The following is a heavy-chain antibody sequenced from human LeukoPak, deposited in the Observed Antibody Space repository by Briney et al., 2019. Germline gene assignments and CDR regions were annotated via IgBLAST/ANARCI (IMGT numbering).Heavy chain of an antibody. CDR1: GFTFSSYA. Sequence: GGSLRLSCAASGFTFSSYAMSWVRQAPGKGLEWVSAISGSGGSTYYADSVKGRFTISRDNSKNTLYLQMNSLRAEDTAVYYCATRIAVAGIRSAFDIWGQGQWSPSLQ. V-gene: IGHV3-23*01. D-gene: IGHD6-19*01. CDR3: ATRIAVAGIRSAFDI. CDR2: ISGSGGST. J-gene: IGHJ3*02.